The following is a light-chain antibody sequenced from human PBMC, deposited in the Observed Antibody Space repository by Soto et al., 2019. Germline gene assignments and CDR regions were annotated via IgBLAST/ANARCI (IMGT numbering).Light chain of an antibody. CDR2: EVS. CDR1: SSDVGGYNY. Sequence: QSALTQPPSASGSPGQSVTISCTGTSSDVGGYNYVSWYQQHPGKVPKLMIYEVSKRPSGVPDRFSGSKSGNTASLTVSGPQAEDEADYYCSSYAGSNNLVFGGGTKLTVL. J-gene: IGLJ2*01. V-gene: IGLV2-8*01. CDR3: SSYAGSNNLV.